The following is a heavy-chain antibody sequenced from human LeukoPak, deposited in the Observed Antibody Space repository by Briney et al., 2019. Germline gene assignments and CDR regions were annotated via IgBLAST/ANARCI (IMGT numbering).Heavy chain of an antibody. V-gene: IGHV4-31*03. CDR2: IYYRGNT. CDR3: AREDHDYFAMDV. CDR1: GGSINSGGYY. Sequence: SETLSLTCTVSGGSINSGGYYWSWIRQHPGKGLEWLGYIYYRGNTRYNSSLKSRVTISVDTPKNQFSLKLNSVTAADSAVYYCAREDHDYFAMDVWGQGTTVTVSS. J-gene: IGHJ6*02.